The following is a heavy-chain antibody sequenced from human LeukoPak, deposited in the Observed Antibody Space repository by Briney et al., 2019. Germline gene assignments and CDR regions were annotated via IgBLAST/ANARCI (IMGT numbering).Heavy chain of an antibody. CDR1: GGSISSYY. D-gene: IGHD3-16*01. CDR2: IYYDGST. Sequence: SETLSLTCTVSGGSISSYYWNWIRQPPGKGLEWIGYIYYDGSTNYNPSLKSRVTISLDTSKNQFSLQLTSVTAADTAIYYCARDRYLLGDYGMDVWGQGTTVTVSS. CDR3: ARDRYLLGDYGMDV. J-gene: IGHJ6*02. V-gene: IGHV4-59*01.